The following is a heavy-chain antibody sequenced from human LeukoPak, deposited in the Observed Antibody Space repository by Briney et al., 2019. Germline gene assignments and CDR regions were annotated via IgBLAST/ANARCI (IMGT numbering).Heavy chain of an antibody. J-gene: IGHJ3*02. CDR3: AKDIRSSSSSWAFDI. Sequence: GGSLRLSCAASGFTFDDYAMHWVRQAPGKGLEWVSGISWNSGSIGYADSVKGRFTISRDNAKNSLYLQMNSLRAEDMALYYCAKDIRSSSSSWAFDIWGQGTMVTVSS. D-gene: IGHD6-6*01. V-gene: IGHV3-9*03. CDR1: GFTFDDYA. CDR2: ISWNSGSI.